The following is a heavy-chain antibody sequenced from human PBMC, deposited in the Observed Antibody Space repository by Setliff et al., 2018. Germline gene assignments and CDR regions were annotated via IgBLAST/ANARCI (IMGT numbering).Heavy chain of an antibody. D-gene: IGHD3-3*01. Sequence: GGSLRLSCAASGLTFSIYAMSWVRQAPGKGLEWVSVISGSGSITYQADSVKGRFTISRDNSKNMLYLQLNSPRAEDSAVYFCAGTIFGVQYYFDYWGQGTLVTVSS. CDR1: GLTFSIYA. V-gene: IGHV3-23*01. CDR3: AGTIFGVQYYFDY. CDR2: ISGSGSIT. J-gene: IGHJ4*02.